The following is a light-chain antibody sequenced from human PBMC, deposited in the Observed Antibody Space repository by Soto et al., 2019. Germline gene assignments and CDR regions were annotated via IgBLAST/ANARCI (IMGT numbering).Light chain of an antibody. CDR2: GAS. Sequence: EIALTQSPDTLSLSPVERATLSCRASQSVSSYLAWYQQKPGQAPRLLIYGASSRATGIPDRFSGSGSGTDFTLAISRLEPGDSAVYFCQQCDTSPWTFGQGTKVEIK. V-gene: IGKV3-20*01. CDR1: QSVSSY. CDR3: QQCDTSPWT. J-gene: IGKJ1*01.